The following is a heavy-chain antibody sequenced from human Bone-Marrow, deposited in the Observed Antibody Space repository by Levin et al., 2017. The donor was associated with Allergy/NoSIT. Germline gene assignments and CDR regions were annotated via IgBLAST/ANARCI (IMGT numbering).Heavy chain of an antibody. Sequence: GESLKISCAASGFSFSDYYMSWIRQAPGKGLEWVSDISSSGSTIYYADSVKGRFTISRDNAKNSLYLQMNSLRAEGTAVYYCATMYYYEVIWGQGTLVTVSS. CDR3: ATMYYYEVI. CDR1: GFSFSDYY. V-gene: IGHV3-11*01. CDR2: ISSSGSTI. J-gene: IGHJ4*02. D-gene: IGHD3-22*01.